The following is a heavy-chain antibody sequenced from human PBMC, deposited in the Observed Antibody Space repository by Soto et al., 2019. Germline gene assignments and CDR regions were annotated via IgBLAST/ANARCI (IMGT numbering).Heavy chain of an antibody. CDR3: ARVSSSWYKDYFDY. CDR2: IIPIFGTA. Sequence: QVQLVQSGAEVKKPGSSVKVSCKASGGTFSGYAISWVRQAPGQGLEWMGGIIPIFGTANYAQKSQGRVTITADESTSTAYMELSSLRSEDTAVYYCARVSSSWYKDYFDYWGQGTLVTVSS. J-gene: IGHJ4*02. D-gene: IGHD6-13*01. V-gene: IGHV1-69*12. CDR1: GGTFSGYA.